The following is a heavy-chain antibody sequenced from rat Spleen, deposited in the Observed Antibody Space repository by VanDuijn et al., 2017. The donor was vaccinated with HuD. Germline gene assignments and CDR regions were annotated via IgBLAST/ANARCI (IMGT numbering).Heavy chain of an antibody. Sequence: EVQLAESGGGLVQPGRSMKLSCTALGFTFSNYYMAWVRQAPTKGLEWVASISFDGSSTYYRDSVKGRFTISRDNAKSTLYLQMDSLRSEDTATYYCTTENYWFAYWGQGTLVTVSS. D-gene: IGHD1-10*01. J-gene: IGHJ3*01. V-gene: IGHV5-20*01. CDR2: ISFDGSST. CDR3: TTENYWFAY. CDR1: GFTFSNYY.